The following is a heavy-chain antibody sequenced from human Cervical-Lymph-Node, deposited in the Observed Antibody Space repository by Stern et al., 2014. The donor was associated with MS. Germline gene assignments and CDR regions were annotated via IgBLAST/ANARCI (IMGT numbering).Heavy chain of an antibody. CDR2: IYPGDYDI. CDR3: ASWSVACDY. J-gene: IGHJ4*02. D-gene: IGHD2-21*01. Sequence: EMQLVESGAELKEPGESLKISCKTSGYNFINYWIALVRQVPGKGLEWIGIIYPGDYDIRYSPSFQGHVTMSVDKSKTTAYLQWKSLKASDTAVYYCASWSVACDYWGQGALITVSS. CDR1: GYNFINYW. V-gene: IGHV5-51*03.